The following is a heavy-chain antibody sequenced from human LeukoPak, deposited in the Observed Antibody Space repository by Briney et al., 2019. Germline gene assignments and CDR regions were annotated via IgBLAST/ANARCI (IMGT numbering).Heavy chain of an antibody. V-gene: IGHV4-34*01. CDR3: ARHSGSGSYHSPFGN. CDR1: GGSFSGYY. D-gene: IGHD3-10*01. CDR2: INHSGST. Sequence: SETLSLTCAVYGGSFSGYYWSWIRQPPGKGLEWIGEINHSGSTNYNPSLKSRVTISVDTSKNQFSLKLSSVTAADTAVYYCARHSGSGSYHSPFGNWGQGTLVTVSS. J-gene: IGHJ4*02.